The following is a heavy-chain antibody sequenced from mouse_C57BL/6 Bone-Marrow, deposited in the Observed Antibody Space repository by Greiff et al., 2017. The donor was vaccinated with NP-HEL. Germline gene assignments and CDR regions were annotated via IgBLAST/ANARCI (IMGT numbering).Heavy chain of an antibody. D-gene: IGHD1-1*01. CDR2: ISYSGST. V-gene: IGHV3-8*01. CDR3: ARFTTVVATRYAMDY. J-gene: IGHJ4*01. CDR1: GYSITSDY. Sequence: EVMLVESGPGLAKPSQTLSLTCSVTGYSITSDYWNWIRKFPGNKLEYMGYISYSGSTSYNPSLNSRISITRDTSKNQYYLQLNSVTTEDTATYYCARFTTVVATRYAMDYWGQGTSVTVSS.